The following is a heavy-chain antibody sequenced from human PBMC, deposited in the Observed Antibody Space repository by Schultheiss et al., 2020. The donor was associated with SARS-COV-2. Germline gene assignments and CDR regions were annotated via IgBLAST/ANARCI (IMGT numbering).Heavy chain of an antibody. D-gene: IGHD4-23*01. Sequence: GGSLRLSCAASGFTFSSYDMHWVRQATGKGLEWVSAIGTAGDTYYPDSVKGRFTISRDNSQKTMHLQMSSLRIEDTAVYYCRGGYGGNSDYWGQGIRVTVSS. CDR2: IGTAGDT. CDR3: RGGYGGNSDY. V-gene: IGHV3-13*01. CDR1: GFTFSSYD. J-gene: IGHJ4*02.